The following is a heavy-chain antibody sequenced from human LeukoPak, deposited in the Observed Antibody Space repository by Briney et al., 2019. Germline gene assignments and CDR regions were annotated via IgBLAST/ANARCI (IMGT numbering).Heavy chain of an antibody. J-gene: IGHJ4*02. CDR3: AREAFGGSGVFDY. CDR2: ISSSSSYI. Sequence: GGSLRLSCAASGFTFGSYSMNWVRQAPGKGLEWVSSISSSSSYIYYADSVKGRFTISRDNAKNSLYLQMNSLRAEDTAVYYCAREAFGGSGVFDYWGQGTLVTVSS. CDR1: GFTFGSYS. D-gene: IGHD6-19*01. V-gene: IGHV3-21*01.